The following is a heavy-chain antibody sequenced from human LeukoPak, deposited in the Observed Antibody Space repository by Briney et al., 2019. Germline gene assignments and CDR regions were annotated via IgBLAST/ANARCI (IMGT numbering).Heavy chain of an antibody. D-gene: IGHD3-22*01. CDR2: INHSEST. CDR1: GGSFSGYY. CDR3: ARGLHYYDSTPFGY. J-gene: IGHJ4*02. Sequence: SETLSLTCAVYGGSFSGYYWSWIRQPPGEGLEWIGEINHSESTNYNPSPKSRVTISVDTSKNQFSLKLSSVTAADTAVYYCARGLHYYDSTPFGYWGQGTLVTVSS. V-gene: IGHV4-34*01.